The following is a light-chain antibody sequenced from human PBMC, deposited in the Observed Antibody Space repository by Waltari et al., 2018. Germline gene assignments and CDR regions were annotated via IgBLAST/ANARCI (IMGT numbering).Light chain of an antibody. V-gene: IGKV1-39*01. J-gene: IGKJ4*01. Sequence: IQMTQSPSSLSASVGDRVTITCRASQSINTYLNVYHQKPGKAPSLLSYDASSLQSGVPSRLSGSGSGTDFTLAISSLQPEDYGTYYCQQTYSVPLTFGGGTKVEIK. CDR2: DAS. CDR1: QSINTY. CDR3: QQTYSVPLT.